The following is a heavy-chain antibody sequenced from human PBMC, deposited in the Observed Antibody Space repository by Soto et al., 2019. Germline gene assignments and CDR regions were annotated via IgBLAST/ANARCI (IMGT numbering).Heavy chain of an antibody. J-gene: IGHJ5*02. CDR1: GFTFCYYS. V-gene: IGHV3-49*03. D-gene: IGHD3-22*01. CDR2: IRSKAYGGTT. Sequence: GGSLILSWATAGFTFCYYSMGWFRPDPGKGLEWVGHIRSKAYGGTTNLAASVKGRFTISRDDSKSIAYLQMNSLKSEDTAVYYCTKVYDSTVWSFCFDPWGQGALVTVSS. CDR3: TKVYDSTVWSFCFDP.